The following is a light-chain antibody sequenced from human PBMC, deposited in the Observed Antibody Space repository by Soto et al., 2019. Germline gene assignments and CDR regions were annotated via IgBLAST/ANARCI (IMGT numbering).Light chain of an antibody. J-gene: IGKJ1*01. CDR1: QGISTY. CDR3: QQSYSTTWT. V-gene: IGKV1-39*01. CDR2: AAS. Sequence: DIQMTQSPSSLSASVGDRVTITCRASQGISTYLNCYQQKPGKAPKLLIYAASSLQSGVPSRFSDSGSETDFTLTISSLQPEDFATYSCQQSYSTTWTFGQGTKVEIK.